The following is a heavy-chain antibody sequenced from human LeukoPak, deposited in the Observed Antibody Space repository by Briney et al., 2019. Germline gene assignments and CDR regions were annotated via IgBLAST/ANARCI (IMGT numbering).Heavy chain of an antibody. CDR1: GLTFSTYA. D-gene: IGHD3-22*01. Sequence: PGGSLRLSCAASGLTFSTYAMSWVRQAPGKGLEWVSAISAGGGSTYYGDSVKGRFTSSRDNSKNTLYLQMNSLRAEDTAVYYCAKGGTAYYYDSSGYQDAFDIWGQGTMVTVSS. CDR2: ISAGGGST. V-gene: IGHV3-23*01. CDR3: AKGGTAYYYDSSGYQDAFDI. J-gene: IGHJ3*02.